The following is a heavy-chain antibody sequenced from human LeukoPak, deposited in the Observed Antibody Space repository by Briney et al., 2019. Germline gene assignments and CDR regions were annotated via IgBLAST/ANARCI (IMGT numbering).Heavy chain of an antibody. CDR3: ARDRGYYYGSGRSDAFDI. Sequence: GGSLRLSCAASGFTFSSYWMSWVRQAPGKGLEWVANIKQDGSEKYYVDSVKGRFTISRDNAKNSLYLQMNSLRAEDTAVYYCARDRGYYYGSGRSDAFDIWGQGTMVTVSS. V-gene: IGHV3-7*01. CDR2: IKQDGSEK. J-gene: IGHJ3*02. CDR1: GFTFSSYW. D-gene: IGHD3-10*01.